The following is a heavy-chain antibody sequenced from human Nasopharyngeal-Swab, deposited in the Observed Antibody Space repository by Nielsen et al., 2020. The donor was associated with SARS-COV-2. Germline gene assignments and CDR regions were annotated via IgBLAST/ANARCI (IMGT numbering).Heavy chain of an antibody. J-gene: IGHJ3*02. D-gene: IGHD2-2*01. CDR3: ARSGDYCSSTSCYLSDAFDI. Sequence: WIRQCPGKGLEWVAVISYDGSNKYYADSVKGRFTISRDNSKNTLYLQMNSLRAEDTAVYYCARSGDYCSSTSCYLSDAFDIWGQGTMVTVSS. V-gene: IGHV3-30-3*01. CDR2: ISYDGSNK.